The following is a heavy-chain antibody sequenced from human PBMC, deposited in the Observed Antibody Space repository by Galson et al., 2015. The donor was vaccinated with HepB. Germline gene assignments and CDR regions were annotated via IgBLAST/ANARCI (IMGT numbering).Heavy chain of an antibody. J-gene: IGHJ4*02. CDR1: GFSFSSYT. CDR3: ARVRAVPDAVNYFEY. V-gene: IGHV3-48*02. D-gene: IGHD2-2*01. CDR2: ISSSSTTI. Sequence: SLRLSCAASGFSFSSYTMNWVRQAPGKGLEWVSYISSSSTTIYYADSVKGRFTISRDNVKNSLYLQMNSLRDEDTAVYYCARVRAVPDAVNYFEYWGRGALVTVPS.